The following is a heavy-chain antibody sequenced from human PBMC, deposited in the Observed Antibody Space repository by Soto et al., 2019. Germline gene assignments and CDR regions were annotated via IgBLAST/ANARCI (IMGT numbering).Heavy chain of an antibody. CDR1: GYTFSTYG. CDR3: AGGNYYYDSSGYYTLDY. D-gene: IGHD3-22*01. J-gene: IGHJ4*02. CDR2: ISPYNGNT. V-gene: IGHV1-18*01. Sequence: ASVKVSCKASGYTFSTYGISWVRQAPGQGLKWMGWISPYNGNTNYAQKIQGRVSMTADTSTGTAYMELRSLRSDDTAVYYCAGGNYYYDSSGYYTLDYWGQGTQVTVSS.